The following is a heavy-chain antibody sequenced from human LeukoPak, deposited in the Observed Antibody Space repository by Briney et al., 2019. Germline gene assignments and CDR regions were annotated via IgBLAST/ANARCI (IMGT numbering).Heavy chain of an antibody. V-gene: IGHV1-2*02. CDR1: GYTFTAYY. Sequence: ASVKVSCKTSGYTFTAYYIHWVRQAPGQGLEWVGWINPTTGGTNYAQKFQGRDTVTRDTSISTACMELASLRSDGTAIYYCARGGRCSGDNCYATLYDYLGQGTVVTVSS. CDR2: INPTTGGT. CDR3: ARGGRCSGDNCYATLYDY. D-gene: IGHD2-15*01. J-gene: IGHJ4*02.